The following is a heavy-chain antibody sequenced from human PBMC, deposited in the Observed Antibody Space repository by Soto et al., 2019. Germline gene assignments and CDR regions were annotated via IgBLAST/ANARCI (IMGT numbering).Heavy chain of an antibody. D-gene: IGHD6-19*01. Sequence: PGGSLRLSCAASGLTFSNALMNWVRQAPGKGLEWVGRIKSKTDGGTTDYAAPVKGRFTISRDDSKNTLYLQMNSLKTEDTAVYYCTTDRTVPGIAVAGTPYWGQGTLVTVSS. CDR2: IKSKTDGGTT. CDR3: TTDRTVPGIAVAGTPY. V-gene: IGHV3-15*07. J-gene: IGHJ4*02. CDR1: GLTFSNAL.